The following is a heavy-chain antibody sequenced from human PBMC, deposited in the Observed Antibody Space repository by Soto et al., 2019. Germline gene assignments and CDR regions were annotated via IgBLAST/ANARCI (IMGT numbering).Heavy chain of an antibody. J-gene: IGHJ4*02. CDR3: VRASGDCSGGTCFPFDY. V-gene: IGHV4-30-2*01. CDR1: GGSVSIGTYS. Sequence: PSETLSLTCDVSGGSVSIGTYSWNWIRQPPGKGLEWIGYIYHSGSFYYNPALKSRVTISIDRSKNQFSLNLSSVTAADTAVYYCVRASGDCSGGTCFPFDYWGRGTLVTVSS. D-gene: IGHD2-15*01. CDR2: IYHSGSF.